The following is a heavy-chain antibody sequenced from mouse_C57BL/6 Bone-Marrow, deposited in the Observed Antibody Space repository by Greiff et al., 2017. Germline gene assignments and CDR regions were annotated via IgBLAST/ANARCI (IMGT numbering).Heavy chain of an antibody. CDR1: GFTFSSYA. CDR3: ARDYDYDFDY. D-gene: IGHD2-4*01. V-gene: IGHV5-4*01. CDR2: ISDGGSYT. J-gene: IGHJ2*01. Sequence: DVMLVESGGGLVKPGGSLKLSCAASGFTFSSYAMSWVRQTPEKRLEWVATISDGGSYTYYPDNVKGRFTISRDNAKNNLYLQMSHLKSEDTAMYYCARDYDYDFDYWGQGTTRTVSS.